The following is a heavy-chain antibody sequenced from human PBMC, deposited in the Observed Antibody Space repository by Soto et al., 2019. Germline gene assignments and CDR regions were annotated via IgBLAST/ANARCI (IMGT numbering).Heavy chain of an antibody. Sequence: GASVKVSCKASGYTFTSYGISWVRQAPGQGLEWMGWISAYNGNTNYAQKFQGRVTMTTDTSTSTAYMELRSLRSDDTAVYYCARSGVAGYCSSTSCYGSCDYWGHGTLVTVAS. CDR1: GYTFTSYG. J-gene: IGHJ4*01. CDR3: ARSGVAGYCSSTSCYGSCDY. CDR2: ISAYNGNT. D-gene: IGHD2-2*01. V-gene: IGHV1-18*01.